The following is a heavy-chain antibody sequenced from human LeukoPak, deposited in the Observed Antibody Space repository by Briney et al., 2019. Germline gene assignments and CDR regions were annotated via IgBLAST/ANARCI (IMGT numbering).Heavy chain of an antibody. Sequence: GGSLRPSCVASGFSFSDYSMNWVRQAPGKGLEWVSSISSSGAYIYYTDSVKGRFTISRDNAKNSLYLQMNSLRAEDTAVYYCARGYYYGSGSYHQCDYWGQGTLVTVSS. CDR2: ISSSGAYI. J-gene: IGHJ4*02. CDR1: GFSFSDYS. CDR3: ARGYYYGSGSYHQCDY. D-gene: IGHD3-10*01. V-gene: IGHV3-21*01.